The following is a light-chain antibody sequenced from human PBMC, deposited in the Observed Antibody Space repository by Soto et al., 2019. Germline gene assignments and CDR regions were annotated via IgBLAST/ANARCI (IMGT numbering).Light chain of an antibody. Sequence: EIVMTQSPATLSVSPGERVTLSCRASESLSTFLAWYQQKPGQAPRLLIYGASTKATGISTRFSGSGSATDFTLTISSLHSEDFAVYYCQSYNDWPFTFGQGTKVDI. CDR3: QSYNDWPFT. V-gene: IGKV3-15*01. J-gene: IGKJ2*01. CDR2: GAS. CDR1: ESLSTF.